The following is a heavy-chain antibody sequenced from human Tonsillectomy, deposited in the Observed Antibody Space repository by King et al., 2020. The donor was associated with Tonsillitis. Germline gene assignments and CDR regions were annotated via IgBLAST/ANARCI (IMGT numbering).Heavy chain of an antibody. CDR2: ISYDGSNK. CDR1: GFTFSSSG. Sequence: VQLVESGGGVVQPGRSLRLSCAASGFTFSSSGMHWVRQAPGKGLEWVAIISYDGSNKYYSDSVKGRFTISRDNSKNTLYLQVNSLRVEDTAVYYCAIGCGGSGNCFYIDYWGQGTLVTVSS. J-gene: IGHJ4*02. CDR3: AIGCGGSGNCFYIDY. D-gene: IGHD2-15*01. V-gene: IGHV3-30*03.